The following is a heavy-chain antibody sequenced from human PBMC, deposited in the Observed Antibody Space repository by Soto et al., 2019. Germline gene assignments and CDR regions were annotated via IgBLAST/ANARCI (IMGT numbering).Heavy chain of an antibody. J-gene: IGHJ3*02. CDR2: INPNSGGT. CDR3: ARELQWLDTAAFDS. V-gene: IGHV1-2*02. Sequence: GASVGVSRPPSDYTFSRYNMHWVRRATGQGLEWMGWINPNSGGTNYAQKLQGRVTMTRDTSISTAYMELSRLRSDDTAVYYCARELQWLDTAAFDSWGQGTMVTF. D-gene: IGHD6-19*01. CDR1: DYTFSRYN.